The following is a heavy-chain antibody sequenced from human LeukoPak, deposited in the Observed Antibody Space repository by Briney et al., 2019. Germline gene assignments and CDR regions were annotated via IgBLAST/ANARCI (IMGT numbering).Heavy chain of an antibody. V-gene: IGHV3-30-3*01. CDR3: ARDRRKIAAAGTNPDY. D-gene: IGHD6-13*01. Sequence: GRSLRLSCAASGFTFNSYAMHWVRQAPGKGLEWVAVISYDGSNKYYADSVKGRFTISRDNSKNTLYLQMNSLRAEDTAVYYCARDRRKIAAAGTNPDYWGQGTLVTVSS. CDR1: GFTFNSYA. J-gene: IGHJ4*02. CDR2: ISYDGSNK.